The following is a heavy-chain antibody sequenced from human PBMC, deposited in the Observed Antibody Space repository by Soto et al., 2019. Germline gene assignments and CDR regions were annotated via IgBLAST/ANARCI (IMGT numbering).Heavy chain of an antibody. Sequence: QVQLVESGGGVVQPGRSLRLSCAASGFTFSSFGMHWVRQAPGKGLEWVAVIWFDGSYKYYVDSVKGRFTISRDNSNDMLYLQMNSLRAEDTAVYYCARVEGYCIRTTCPHSYYGMDVWGQGTTVTVSS. V-gene: IGHV3-33*01. J-gene: IGHJ6*02. CDR2: IWFDGSYK. D-gene: IGHD2-2*01. CDR1: GFTFSSFG. CDR3: ARVEGYCIRTTCPHSYYGMDV.